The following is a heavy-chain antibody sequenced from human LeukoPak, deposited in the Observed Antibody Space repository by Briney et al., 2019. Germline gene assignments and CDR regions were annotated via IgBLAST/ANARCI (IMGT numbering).Heavy chain of an antibody. CDR2: IIPILGIA. J-gene: IGHJ4*02. CDR3: ASGTMGYFDY. V-gene: IGHV1-69*04. Sequence: ASVNVSCMASGGTFSSYAISWVRQAPGQGREWMGRIIPILGIANYAQKFQGRVTITAEKYTSTAYMELSSLRSEDTAVYYCASGTMGYFDYWGQGTLVTVSS. CDR1: GGTFSSYA. D-gene: IGHD2-2*01.